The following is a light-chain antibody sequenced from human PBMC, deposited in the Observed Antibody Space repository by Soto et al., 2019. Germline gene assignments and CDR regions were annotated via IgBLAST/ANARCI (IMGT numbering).Light chain of an antibody. CDR1: QSISSN. CDR2: VAS. Sequence: ETFMTQSPATLSVCRWEMATLSCRASQSISSNLAWYQQKPGQAPRVLIYVASTRATGIPARFSGSGSGTDFTLSISRVEPEDFAVYYCQQYGTSPWTFGQGTRLE. CDR3: QQYGTSPWT. J-gene: IGKJ5*01. V-gene: IGKV3D-15*01.